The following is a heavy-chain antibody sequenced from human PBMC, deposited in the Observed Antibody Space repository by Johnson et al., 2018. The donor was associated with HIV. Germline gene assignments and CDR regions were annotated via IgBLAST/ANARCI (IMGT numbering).Heavy chain of an antibody. D-gene: IGHD4-17*01. CDR3: AKDKSYGLDAFDI. Sequence: DVQLVESGGGLVQPGRSLRLSCAASGFTFDDYAMHWVRQAPGKGLEWVSGSSWNSGSIGYADSVKGRFTISRDNAKNSLYLQMNSLRAEDTALYYCAKDKSYGLDAFDIWGQGTMVTVSS. J-gene: IGHJ3*02. CDR2: SSWNSGSI. CDR1: GFTFDDYA. V-gene: IGHV3-9*01.